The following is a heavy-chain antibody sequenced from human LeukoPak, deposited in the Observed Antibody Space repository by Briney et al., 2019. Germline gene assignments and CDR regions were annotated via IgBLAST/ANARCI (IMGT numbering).Heavy chain of an antibody. J-gene: IGHJ6*03. V-gene: IGHV1-8*01. D-gene: IGHD6-13*01. CDR3: ARGVIAAAGRGGYYYYYYMDV. Sequence: ASVKVSCKASGYTFTSYDINWVRQATGQGLEWMGWMNPNSGNTGYAQKFQGRVTMTRNTSISTAYMELSSLRSEDTAVYYCARGVIAAAGRGGYYYYYYMDVWGKGTTVTISS. CDR2: MNPNSGNT. CDR1: GYTFTSYD.